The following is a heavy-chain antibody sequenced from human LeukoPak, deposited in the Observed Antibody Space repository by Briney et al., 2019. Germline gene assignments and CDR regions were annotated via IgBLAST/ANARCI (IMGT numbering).Heavy chain of an antibody. D-gene: IGHD1-26*01. CDR1: GYSISSGYY. V-gene: IGHV4-38-2*02. J-gene: IGHJ4*02. CDR2: ISHSGST. Sequence: NSSETLSLTCTVSGYSISSGYYWGWIRQPPGKGLEWIGSISHSGSTYYNPSLKSRVTISVDTSKNQFSLKLSSVTAADTAVYYCARVNSGSYLGSYYWGQGTLVTVSS. CDR3: ARVNSGSYLGSYY.